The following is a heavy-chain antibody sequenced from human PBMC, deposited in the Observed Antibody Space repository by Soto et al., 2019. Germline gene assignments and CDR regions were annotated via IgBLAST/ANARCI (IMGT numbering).Heavy chain of an antibody. CDR3: VSDSSDIVVVPATIEGVRAP. CDR2: ICSSSST. D-gene: IGHD2-2*02. V-gene: IGHV3-11*06. Sequence: QVHLVESGGDLVKPGGSLRRSCSASGFTFSDYYMSWIRQAPGKGLEWVSSICSSSSTRYGDSVKGRFTISRDNAKNSLDLQMTSLRAEDTAVYYCVSDSSDIVVVPATIEGVRAPWGQGTLVTVSS. CDR1: GFTFSDYY. J-gene: IGHJ5*02.